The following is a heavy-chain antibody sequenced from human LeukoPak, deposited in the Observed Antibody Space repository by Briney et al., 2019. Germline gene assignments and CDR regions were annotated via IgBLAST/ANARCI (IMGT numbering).Heavy chain of an antibody. V-gene: IGHV3-11*04. J-gene: IGHJ6*03. CDR1: GFTFSDYY. CDR3: ARGVSSYYYYYMDV. D-gene: IGHD6-13*01. CDR2: ISSSGSTI. Sequence: GGSLRLSCAASGFTFSDYYMSWIRQAPGKGLEWVSYISSSGSTIYYADSVKGRFTISRDNAKNSLYLQMNSLRAEDTAVYYCARGVSSYYYYYMDVWGKGTTVTVSS.